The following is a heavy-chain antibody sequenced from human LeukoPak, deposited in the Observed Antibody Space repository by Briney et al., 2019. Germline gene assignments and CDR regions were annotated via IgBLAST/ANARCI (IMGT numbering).Heavy chain of an antibody. CDR2: ISGRGDGT. V-gene: IGHV3-23*01. CDR1: GFTFSSFA. J-gene: IGHJ4*02. Sequence: GGSLRLSCAASGFTFSSFAISWVRQGPGKGLEWVASISGRGDGTSYADSVKGRFTISRDNSKNTLYLQMNGLRAEDTAVYYCAKVAVLGYCSSGSCYSDFDYWGQGTLVSVST. CDR3: AKVAVLGYCSSGSCYSDFDY. D-gene: IGHD2-15*01.